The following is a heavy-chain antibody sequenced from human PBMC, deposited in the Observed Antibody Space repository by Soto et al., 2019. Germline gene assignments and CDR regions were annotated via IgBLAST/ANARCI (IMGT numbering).Heavy chain of an antibody. Sequence: SETLSLTCTVSGGSISSYYWSWIRQPPGKGLEWIGYIYYSGSTNYNPSLKSRVTISVDTSKNQFSLKLSSVTAADTAVYYCVRDDIGVGLDYWGLGTPVTVSS. D-gene: IGHD1-26*01. CDR2: IYYSGST. J-gene: IGHJ4*02. V-gene: IGHV4-59*01. CDR3: VRDDIGVGLDY. CDR1: GGSISSYY.